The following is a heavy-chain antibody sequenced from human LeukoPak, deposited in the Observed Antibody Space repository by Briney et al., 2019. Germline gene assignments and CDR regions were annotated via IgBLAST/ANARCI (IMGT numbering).Heavy chain of an antibody. V-gene: IGHV4-59*01. CDR2: IYYSGST. CDR3: ARERSGHREGGYFDY. J-gene: IGHJ4*02. CDR1: GGSISSYY. D-gene: IGHD6-19*01. Sequence: SETLSLTCTVSGGSISSYYWSWIRQPPGEGREWLGYIYYSGSTNYNPSLKSRVTISVDTSKNQFSLKLSSVTAADTAVYYCARERSGHREGGYFDYWGQGTLVTVSS.